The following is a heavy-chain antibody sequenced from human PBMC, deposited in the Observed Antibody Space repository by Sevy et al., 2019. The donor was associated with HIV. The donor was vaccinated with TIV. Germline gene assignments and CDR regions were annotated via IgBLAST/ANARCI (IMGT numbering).Heavy chain of an antibody. CDR3: AQYYYGSGAYNWFDP. CDR2: IYHSGST. D-gene: IGHD3-10*01. J-gene: IGHJ5*02. V-gene: IGHV4-38-2*02. CDR1: GYSISSGYY. Sequence: SETLSLTCTVSGYSISSGYYWGWIRQSPGKGLEWIGSIYHSGSTYYNPSLKSRVTISVDTSKNQFSLKLSSVTAADTAVYYCAQYYYGSGAYNWFDPWGQGTLVTVSS.